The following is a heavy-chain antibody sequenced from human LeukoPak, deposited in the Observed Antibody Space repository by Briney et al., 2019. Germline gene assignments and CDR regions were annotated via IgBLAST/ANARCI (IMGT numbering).Heavy chain of an antibody. CDR3: ARAYDYSNYGPVMDV. D-gene: IGHD4-4*01. J-gene: IGHJ6*02. CDR1: GFTFSSYS. V-gene: IGHV3-21*01. Sequence: PGGSLRLSCAASGFTFSSYSMNWVRQAPGKGLEWVSSISSSSYIYYADSVKGRFTISRDNAKNSLYLQMNSLRAEDTAVYYCARAYDYSNYGPVMDVWGQGTTVTVSS. CDR2: ISSSSYI.